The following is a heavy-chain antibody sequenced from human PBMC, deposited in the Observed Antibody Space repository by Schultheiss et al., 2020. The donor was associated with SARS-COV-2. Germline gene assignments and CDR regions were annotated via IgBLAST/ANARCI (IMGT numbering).Heavy chain of an antibody. D-gene: IGHD3-16*01. J-gene: IGHJ5*02. V-gene: IGHV4-59*10. Sequence: SETLSLTCAVYGGSFSGYYWSWIRQPAGKGLEWIGRIYTSGSTNYNPSLKSRVTMSVDTSKNQFSLKLSSVTAADTAVYYCARGWGSSGWFDPWGQGTLVTVSS. CDR2: IYTSGST. CDR1: GGSFSGYY. CDR3: ARGWGSSGWFDP.